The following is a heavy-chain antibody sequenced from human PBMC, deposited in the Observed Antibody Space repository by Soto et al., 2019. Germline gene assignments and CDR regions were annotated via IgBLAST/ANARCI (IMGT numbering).Heavy chain of an antibody. CDR3: ARDKLRYCSSTSCYTPFDY. CDR2: ISAYNGNT. CDR1: GYTFTSYG. D-gene: IGHD2-2*02. Sequence: ASVKVSCKASGYTFTSYGISWVRKAPGQGLEWMGWISAYNGNTNYAQKLQGRVTMTTDTSTSTAYMELRSLRSDDTAVYYCARDKLRYCSSTSCYTPFDYWGQGTLVTVSS. V-gene: IGHV1-18*01. J-gene: IGHJ4*02.